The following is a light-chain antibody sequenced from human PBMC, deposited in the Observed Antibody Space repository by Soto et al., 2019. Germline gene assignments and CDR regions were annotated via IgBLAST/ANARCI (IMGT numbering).Light chain of an antibody. CDR3: QSYDSSLNGHVV. CDR2: QNI. V-gene: IGLV1-40*01. Sequence: QSVLTQPPSVSGAPGQRITISCTGTSSTIGAGYDVHWYQQLPGTAPKLLIYQNINRPSGVPDRFSASRSGTSASLAITGLQAFDESDYYCQSYDSSLNGHVVFGGGTKLTVL. CDR1: SSTIGAGYD. J-gene: IGLJ2*01.